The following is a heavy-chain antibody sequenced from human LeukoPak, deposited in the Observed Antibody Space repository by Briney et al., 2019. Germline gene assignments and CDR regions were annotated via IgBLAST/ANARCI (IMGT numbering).Heavy chain of an antibody. J-gene: IGHJ5*02. CDR2: IRSKAYGATT. CDR1: GFTFGDYT. Sequence: PGGSLRLSCTTSGFTFGDYTMSWVRQAPGKGLQWVGFIRSKAYGATTEYAASVKGRFTISRDDSKSIAYLQMNGLKTEDRAVYYCTRADSSGYNWFDPWGEGTLVTVSS. D-gene: IGHD3-22*01. CDR3: TRADSSGYNWFDP. V-gene: IGHV3-49*04.